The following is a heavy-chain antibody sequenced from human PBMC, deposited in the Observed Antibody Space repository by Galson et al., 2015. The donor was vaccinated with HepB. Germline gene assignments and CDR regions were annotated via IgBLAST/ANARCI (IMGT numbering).Heavy chain of an antibody. J-gene: IGHJ4*02. CDR3: ARERYYYDSSGYLVRGLFDY. CDR1: GGTFSSYA. V-gene: IGHV1-69*13. D-gene: IGHD3-22*01. CDR2: IIPIFGTA. Sequence: SVKVSCKASGGTFSSYAISWVRQAPGQGLEWMGGIIPIFGTANYAQKFQGRVTITADESTSTAYMELSSLRSEDTAVYYCARERYYYDSSGYLVRGLFDYWGQGTLVTVSS.